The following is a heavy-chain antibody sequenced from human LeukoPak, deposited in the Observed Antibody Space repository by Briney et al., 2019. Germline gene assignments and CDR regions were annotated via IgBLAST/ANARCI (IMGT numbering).Heavy chain of an antibody. CDR1: GFTFSSYA. D-gene: IGHD3-22*01. V-gene: IGHV3-23*01. J-gene: IGHJ4*02. CDR3: AKDDSSGYYYLYYFDY. Sequence: GGSLRLSCAASGFTFSSYAMSWVRQAPGKGLEWVSAISGSGGSTYYADSVKCRFTISRDNSKNTLYLQMNSLRAEDTAVYYCAKDDSSGYYYLYYFDYWGQGTLVTVSS. CDR2: ISGSGGST.